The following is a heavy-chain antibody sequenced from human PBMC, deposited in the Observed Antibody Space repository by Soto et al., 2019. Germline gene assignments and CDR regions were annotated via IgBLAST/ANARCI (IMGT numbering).Heavy chain of an antibody. CDR2: ISYDGSNK. J-gene: IGHJ4*02. CDR3: AKNEARFYFDY. CDR1: GFTFTSYG. D-gene: IGHD6-6*01. Sequence: PGGSLRLSCAASGFTFTSYGMHWVRQAPGKGLEWVAVISYDGSNKYYADSVKGRFTISRDNSKNTLYLQMNSLRAEDTAVYYCAKNEARFYFDYWGQGTLVTVSS. V-gene: IGHV3-30*18.